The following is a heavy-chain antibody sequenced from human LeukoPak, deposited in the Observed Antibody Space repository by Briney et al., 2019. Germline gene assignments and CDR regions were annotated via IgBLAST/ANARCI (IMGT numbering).Heavy chain of an antibody. CDR2: IWYDGSNK. J-gene: IGHJ4*02. V-gene: IGHV3-33*01. D-gene: IGHD6-13*01. CDR1: GFTFSSYG. CDR3: ARRGSRWEYDC. Sequence: GGSLRLSCAASGFTFSSYGMNWVRQAPGKGLEWVAVIWYDGSNKYYADSVKGRFTISRDNSKSTLYLQMNRLRADDTAVYYCARRGSRWEYDCWGQGSLVTVSS.